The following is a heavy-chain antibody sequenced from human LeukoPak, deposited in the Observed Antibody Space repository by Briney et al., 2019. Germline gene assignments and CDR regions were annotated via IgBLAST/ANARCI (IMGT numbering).Heavy chain of an antibody. J-gene: IGHJ4*02. CDR1: GFTFRIYG. CDR3: AKDDGWLHYYH. CDR2: ISPGGEIP. Sequence: GGSLRLSCAASGFTFRIYGMNWVRQAPGKGLEWVSGISPGGEIPYYADSVKGRFTIFRDNSKDTVSLQMHSLRAEDTATYYCAKDDGWLHYYHWGQGTLVTVSS. D-gene: IGHD3-10*01. V-gene: IGHV3-23*01.